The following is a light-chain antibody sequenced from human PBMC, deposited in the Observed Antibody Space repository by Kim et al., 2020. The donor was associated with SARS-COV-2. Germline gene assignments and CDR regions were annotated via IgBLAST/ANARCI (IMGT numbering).Light chain of an antibody. CDR1: QSVSSS. Sequence: EILMTQSPATLSVSPGERATLSCRASQSVSSSLAWYHQKPGQTPRLLIYGASTRATGIPARFSGSGSGTEFTLTISSLQSEDFGVYYCRKYKPWPWTFGQGTKMDIK. J-gene: IGKJ1*01. CDR3: RKYKPWPWT. V-gene: IGKV3-15*01. CDR2: GAS.